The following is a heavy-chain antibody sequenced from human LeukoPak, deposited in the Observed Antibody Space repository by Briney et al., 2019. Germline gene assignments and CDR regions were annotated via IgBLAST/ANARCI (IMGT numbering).Heavy chain of an antibody. D-gene: IGHD3-10*01. V-gene: IGHV1-2*02. Sequence: ASVTVSCKASGYTFTDYYMHWVRQAPGQGLEWMGWINPNSGGTNYAQKFQGRVTMTRDTSISTAYMELSRLRSDDTAVYYCARVGGSGSSNWFDPWGQGTLVTVSS. CDR3: ARVGGSGSSNWFDP. CDR1: GYTFTDYY. J-gene: IGHJ5*02. CDR2: INPNSGGT.